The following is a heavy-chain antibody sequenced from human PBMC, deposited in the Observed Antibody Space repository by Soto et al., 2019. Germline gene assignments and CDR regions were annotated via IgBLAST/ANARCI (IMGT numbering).Heavy chain of an antibody. Sequence: GGSLRLSCAASGFTFSSYAMSWVRQAPGKGLEWVSAISGSGGSTYYADSVKGRFTISRDNSKNTLYLQMNSLRAEDTAVYYCAKGLYVEFSLPHYYYYYMDVWGKGTTVTVSS. D-gene: IGHD3-10*01. V-gene: IGHV3-23*01. CDR3: AKGLYVEFSLPHYYYYYMDV. CDR2: ISGSGGST. CDR1: GFTFSSYA. J-gene: IGHJ6*03.